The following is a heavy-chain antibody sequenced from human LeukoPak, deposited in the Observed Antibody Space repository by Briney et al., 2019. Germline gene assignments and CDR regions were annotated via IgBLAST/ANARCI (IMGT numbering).Heavy chain of an antibody. J-gene: IGHJ5*02. Sequence: SETLSLTCTVSGGSISSHYWSWIRQPPGKGLEWIGSIYHSGSTYYSPSLKSRVTISVDTSKNQFSVNLNSVTAADTAVYYCARGTTGYNWFDPWGQGTLVTVSS. CDR1: GGSISSHY. D-gene: IGHD4-11*01. CDR2: IYHSGST. CDR3: ARGTTGYNWFDP. V-gene: IGHV4-59*08.